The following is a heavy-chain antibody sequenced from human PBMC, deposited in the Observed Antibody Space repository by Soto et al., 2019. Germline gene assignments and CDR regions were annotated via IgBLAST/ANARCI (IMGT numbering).Heavy chain of an antibody. D-gene: IGHD3-22*01. Sequence: AASVKVSCKASGYTFTSYGTSWVRQAPGQGLEWMGGIIPIFGTANYAQKFQGRVTITADESTSTAYMELSSLRSEDTAVYYCATRHYYDSSGYGPDAFDIWGQGTMVTVAS. CDR1: GYTFTSYG. CDR3: ATRHYYDSSGYGPDAFDI. V-gene: IGHV1-69*13. J-gene: IGHJ3*02. CDR2: IIPIFGTA.